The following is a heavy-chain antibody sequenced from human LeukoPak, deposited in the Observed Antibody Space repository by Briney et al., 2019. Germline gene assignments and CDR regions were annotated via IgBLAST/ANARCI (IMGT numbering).Heavy chain of an antibody. CDR2: IHHSGST. J-gene: IGHJ4*02. CDR1: GGSFSGYY. CDR3: ESAAGEYTAWHGGSDY. Sequence: SETLSLTCAVSGGSFSGYYWSWIRQPPGKGLEWIGDIHHSGSTNYNPSLKSRVTISVDTSENQFSLKLSSVTAPDTAVYYCESAAGEYTAWHGGSDYWGQGTLVTVSS. V-gene: IGHV4-34*01. D-gene: IGHD6-13*01.